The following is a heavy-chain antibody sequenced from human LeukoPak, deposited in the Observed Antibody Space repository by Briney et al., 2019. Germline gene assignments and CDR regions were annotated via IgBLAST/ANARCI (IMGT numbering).Heavy chain of an antibody. CDR3: VRYDFWSGAKGGDY. D-gene: IGHD3-3*01. CDR2: ISYDGSNK. Sequence: PGGSLRLSCAASGFTFSSYAMHWVRQAPGKGLEWVAVISYDGSNKYYADSVKGRFTISRDNSKNTLYLQMNSLRAEDTALYYCVRYDFWSGAKGGDYWGQGTLVTVSS. CDR1: GFTFSSYA. V-gene: IGHV3-30*04. J-gene: IGHJ4*02.